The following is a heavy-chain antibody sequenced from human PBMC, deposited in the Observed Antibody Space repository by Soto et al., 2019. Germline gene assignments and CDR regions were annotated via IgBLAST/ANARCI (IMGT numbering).Heavy chain of an antibody. Sequence: QLQLQESGPGLVKPSETLSLTCTVSGGSISSSSYYWGWIRQPPGKGLEWIGSIYYSGSTYYNPSLKSRVTISVDTSKNQFSLKLSSVTAADTAVYYCARHAAPSRSRFSIVVVPAVNWFDPWGQGTLVTVSS. CDR1: GGSISSSSYY. V-gene: IGHV4-39*01. CDR2: IYYSGST. D-gene: IGHD2-2*01. CDR3: ARHAAPSRSRFSIVVVPAVNWFDP. J-gene: IGHJ5*02.